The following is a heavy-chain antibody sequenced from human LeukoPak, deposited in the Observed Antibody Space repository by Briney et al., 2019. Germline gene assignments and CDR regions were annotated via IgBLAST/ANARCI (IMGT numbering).Heavy chain of an antibody. V-gene: IGHV3-23*01. CDR3: AKDVGKWESLHFFDY. D-gene: IGHD1-26*01. Sequence: GGSLRLSCVAYGFTFSNSAMTWVRQAPGKGLEWISGISGSGASTYYADSVKGRFTISRDDSRNTLYLQMNSLRGDDTAVYYCAKDVGKWESLHFFDYWGQGTLVTVSS. CDR1: GFTFSNSA. CDR2: ISGSGAST. J-gene: IGHJ4*02.